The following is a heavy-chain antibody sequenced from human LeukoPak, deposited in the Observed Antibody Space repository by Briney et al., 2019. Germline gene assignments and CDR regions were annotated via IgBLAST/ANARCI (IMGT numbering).Heavy chain of an antibody. CDR2: ICYSGST. Sequence: PSETLSLTCTVSGGSISSYYWSWIRQPPGKGLEWIGYICYSGSTNYNPSLKSRVTISVDTSKNQFSLKLSSVTAADTAVYYCARAPGYCSSTSCYAGEGYYYYYGMDVWGKGTTVTVSS. CDR3: ARAPGYCSSTSCYAGEGYYYYYGMDV. D-gene: IGHD2-2*01. CDR1: GGSISSYY. J-gene: IGHJ6*04. V-gene: IGHV4-59*01.